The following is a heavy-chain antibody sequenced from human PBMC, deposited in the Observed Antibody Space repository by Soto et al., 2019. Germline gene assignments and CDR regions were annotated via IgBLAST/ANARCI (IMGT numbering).Heavy chain of an antibody. V-gene: IGHV6-1*01. D-gene: IGHD2-15*01. Sequence: PSPTLSLTCAISGDSVSSNSAAWNWIRQSPSRGLEWLGRTYYRSKWYNDYAVSVKSRITINPDTSKNQFSLQLNSVTPEDTAVDYCSRDERGLHRRLGGRFDYWGQGTLVTVSS. CDR3: SRDERGLHRRLGGRFDY. CDR1: GDSVSSNSAA. J-gene: IGHJ4*02. CDR2: TYYRSKWYN.